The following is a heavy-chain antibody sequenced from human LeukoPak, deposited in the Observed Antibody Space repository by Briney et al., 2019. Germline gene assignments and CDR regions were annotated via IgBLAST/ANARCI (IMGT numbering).Heavy chain of an antibody. V-gene: IGHV4-39*07. D-gene: IGHD3-22*01. CDR2: IYYSGST. CDR3: ARLTYYYDSRAYYYFDY. Sequence: SETLSLTCTVSGGSISSSSYYWGWIRQPPGKGLEWIGSIYYSGSTYYNPSLKSRVTISVDTSKNQFSLKLSSVTAADTAVYYCARLTYYYDSRAYYYFDYWGQGTLVTVSS. J-gene: IGHJ4*02. CDR1: GGSISSSSYY.